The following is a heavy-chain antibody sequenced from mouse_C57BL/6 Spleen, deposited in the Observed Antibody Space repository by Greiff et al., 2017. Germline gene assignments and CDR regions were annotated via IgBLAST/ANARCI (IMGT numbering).Heavy chain of an antibody. CDR1: GYSFTGYF. V-gene: IGHV1-20*01. D-gene: IGHD2-4*01. CDR3: ARDYYDYDQAWFAY. CDR2: INPYNGDT. Sequence: VQLKESGPELVKPGDSVKISCKASGYSFTGYFMNWVMQSHGKSLEWIGRINPYNGDTFYNQKFKGKATLTVDKSSSTAHMELRSLTSEDSAVYYCARDYYDYDQAWFAYWGQGTLVTVSA. J-gene: IGHJ3*01.